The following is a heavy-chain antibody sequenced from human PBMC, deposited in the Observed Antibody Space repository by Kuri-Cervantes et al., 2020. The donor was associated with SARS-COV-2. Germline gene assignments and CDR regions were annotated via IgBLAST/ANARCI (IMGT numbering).Heavy chain of an antibody. Sequence: GGSLRLSCAASGFTFDDYAMHWVRQAPGKGLEWVSGISWNSGSIGYADSVKGRFTISRDNAKNSLYLQMNSLRAEDTGIYYCAKDREGWLTLSGYYFDYWGQGILVTVSS. CDR2: ISWNSGSI. J-gene: IGHJ4*02. CDR3: AKDREGWLTLSGYYFDY. CDR1: GFTFDDYA. D-gene: IGHD3-22*01. V-gene: IGHV3-9*01.